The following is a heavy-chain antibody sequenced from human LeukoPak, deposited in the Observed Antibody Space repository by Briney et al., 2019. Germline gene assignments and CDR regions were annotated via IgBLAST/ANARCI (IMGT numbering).Heavy chain of an antibody. CDR3: AGRVTGYSSGYVY. J-gene: IGHJ4*02. D-gene: IGHD5-18*01. CDR1: GFTFSSYW. Sequence: GGSLRLSCAASGFTFSSYWMSWVRQAPGKGLEWVANIKQDGSEKYYVDSVKGRFTISRDNAKNSLYLQVNSLRAEDTAVYYCAGRVTGYSSGYVYWGQGTLVTVSS. CDR2: IKQDGSEK. V-gene: IGHV3-7*03.